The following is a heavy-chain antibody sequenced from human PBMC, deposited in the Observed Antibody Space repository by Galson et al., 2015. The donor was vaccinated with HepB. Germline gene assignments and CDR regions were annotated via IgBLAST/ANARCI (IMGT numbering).Heavy chain of an antibody. J-gene: IGHJ4*02. Sequence: LRLSCAASGFTFGDYAMSWFRQAPGKGLEWIGKINHSGSTNYNPSLKSQVTISVDTSKNQFSLKLSSVTAADTAVYYCARGRARYGNDYWGQGTLVTVSS. V-gene: IGHV4-34*01. CDR3: ARGRARYGNDY. CDR2: INHSGST. CDR1: GFTFGDYA. D-gene: IGHD4-17*01.